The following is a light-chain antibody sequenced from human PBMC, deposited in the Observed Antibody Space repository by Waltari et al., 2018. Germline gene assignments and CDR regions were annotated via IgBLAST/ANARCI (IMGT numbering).Light chain of an antibody. CDR1: GSAAGASES. CDR3: SSQTLDGLVL. CDR2: DVT. Sequence: QSALTQSASVSGSPGQSITISCSGLGSAAGASESVSWHQHHPDKAPQVIIYDVTHRPSGVSDRFSASKSANTASLTISRLQPEDEADYYCSSQTLDGLVLFGGGTRLTVL. J-gene: IGLJ2*01. V-gene: IGLV2-14*03.